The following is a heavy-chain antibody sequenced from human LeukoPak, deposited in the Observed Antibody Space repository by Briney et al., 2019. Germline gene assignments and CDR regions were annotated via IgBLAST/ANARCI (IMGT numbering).Heavy chain of an antibody. CDR2: SSGSGGST. Sequence: GGSLRLSCAASGFTFSSYAMSWVRQAPGKGLEWVSASSGSGGSTYYADSVKGRFTISRDNSKNTLYLQMNSLRAEDTAVYYCAKVWYCSGGSCDEYWGQGTLVTVSS. D-gene: IGHD2-15*01. CDR3: AKVWYCSGGSCDEY. J-gene: IGHJ4*02. CDR1: GFTFSSYA. V-gene: IGHV3-23*01.